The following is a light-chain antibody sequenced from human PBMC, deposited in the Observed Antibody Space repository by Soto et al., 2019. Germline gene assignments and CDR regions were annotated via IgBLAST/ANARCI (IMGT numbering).Light chain of an antibody. V-gene: IGKV3-11*01. Sequence: EMVLTQSPATLSLSPGERATLSCRASQSVSIFLAWYQQKPGQAPRLLVYNTSNRATGIPARFSGSGSGTDFTLTISSLEPEDFAIYYCLQRSSWPWTFGQGTKVDIK. CDR3: LQRSSWPWT. CDR2: NTS. CDR1: QSVSIF. J-gene: IGKJ1*01.